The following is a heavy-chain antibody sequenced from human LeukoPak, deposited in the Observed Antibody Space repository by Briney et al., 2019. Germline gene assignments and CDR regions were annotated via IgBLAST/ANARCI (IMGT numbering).Heavy chain of an antibody. Sequence: ASVKVSCKASGYTFTSYDINWVRQATGQGLEWMGWMNPNSGNTGYAQKFQGRVTMTRNTSISTAYMELSSLRPEDTAVYYCARFRYCSSTSCLDYWGQGTLVTVSS. J-gene: IGHJ4*02. V-gene: IGHV1-8*01. D-gene: IGHD2-2*01. CDR2: MNPNSGNT. CDR3: ARFRYCSSTSCLDY. CDR1: GYTFTSYD.